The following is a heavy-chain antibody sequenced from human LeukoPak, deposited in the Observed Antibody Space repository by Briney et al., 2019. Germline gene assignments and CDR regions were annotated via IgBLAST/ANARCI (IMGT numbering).Heavy chain of an antibody. CDR2: IYYSGNT. J-gene: IGHJ6*03. CDR3: ASLKWDLPVNYYYMDV. Sequence: SETLSLTCIVSGGSISSSSYYWVWIRQPPGKGLEWIASIYYSGNTYYNASLKSQVSISIVTSKNQFSLRLTSVSAADTAVYYCASLKWDLPVNYYYMDVWGKGTTVTISS. V-gene: IGHV4-39*01. D-gene: IGHD1-26*01. CDR1: GGSISSSSYY.